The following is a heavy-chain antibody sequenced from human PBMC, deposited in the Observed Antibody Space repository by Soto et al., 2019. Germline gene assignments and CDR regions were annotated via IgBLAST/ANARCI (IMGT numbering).Heavy chain of an antibody. CDR2: IDWDDDK. Sequence: SGPTLVNPTQTLTLTCTFSGFSLSTSGMCVSWIRQPPGKALEWLARIDWDDDKYYSTSLKTRLTISKDTSKNQVVLTMTNMDPVDTAMYYCARMVWGAARPRCFDYWGQGTLVTVSS. D-gene: IGHD6-6*01. V-gene: IGHV2-70*11. CDR1: GFSLSTSGMC. J-gene: IGHJ4*02. CDR3: ARMVWGAARPRCFDY.